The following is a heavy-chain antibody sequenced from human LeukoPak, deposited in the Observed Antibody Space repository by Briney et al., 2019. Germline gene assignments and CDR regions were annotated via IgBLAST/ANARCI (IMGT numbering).Heavy chain of an antibody. CDR1: GYTFTSHD. D-gene: IGHD1-26*01. Sequence: GASVKVSCKASGYTFTSHDINWVRQAPGQGLEWVGWMNPNSGNTGYAHNFQGRVTMTSNTSIATAYMELSSLRSEDTAVYYCARGVWQGSYSHSRYTFDHWGQGILVTVSS. J-gene: IGHJ4*02. CDR2: MNPNSGNT. V-gene: IGHV1-8*01. CDR3: ARGVWQGSYSHSRYTFDH.